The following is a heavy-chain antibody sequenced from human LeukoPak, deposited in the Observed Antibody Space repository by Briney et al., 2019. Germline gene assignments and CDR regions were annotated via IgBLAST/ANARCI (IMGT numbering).Heavy chain of an antibody. V-gene: IGHV3-21*01. CDR1: GFTFSSYS. Sequence: GGSLRLSCAASGFTFSSYSLSWVRQAPGKGLEWVSSISSSSTSIYYADSVKGRFTISRDNSKNTLYLQMNSLRAEDTAVYYCARKTDHQTGGDYWGRGTLVTVSS. J-gene: IGHJ4*02. CDR3: ARKTDHQTGGDY. CDR2: ISSSSTSI. D-gene: IGHD1-1*01.